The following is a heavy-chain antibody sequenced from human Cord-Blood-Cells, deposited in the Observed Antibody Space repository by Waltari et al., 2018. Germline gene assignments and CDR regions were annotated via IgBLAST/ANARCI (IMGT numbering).Heavy chain of an antibody. D-gene: IGHD3-10*01. V-gene: IGHV1-69*01. CDR2: ISPIFGTT. CDR3: SRDQGGYYYGSGSGTFDY. CDR1: GGTFSSYA. J-gene: IGHJ4*02. Sequence: QVQLVQSGAEVKKPGSSVKVSCKASGGTFSSYAISWVRQAPGQGLEWMGGISPIFGTTNYAQKFQGRVTITAEESTSTAYMELSSLRSEDTAVYYCSRDQGGYYYGSGSGTFDYWGQGTLVTVSS.